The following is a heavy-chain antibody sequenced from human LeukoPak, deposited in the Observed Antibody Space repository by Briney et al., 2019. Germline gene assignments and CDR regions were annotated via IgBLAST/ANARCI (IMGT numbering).Heavy chain of an antibody. D-gene: IGHD4-11*01. CDR2: VDPEDGET. V-gene: IGHV1-69-2*01. CDR3: ATMTTFDP. Sequence: ASVKVSCKAFGYTFTDYYIHWVKEAPGKGLEWMGRVDPEDGETTYAEKFQGRVTITADTSTDTAYMEPNNLRSEDTAVYYCATMTTFDPWGQGTLVTVSP. J-gene: IGHJ5*02. CDR1: GYTFTDYY.